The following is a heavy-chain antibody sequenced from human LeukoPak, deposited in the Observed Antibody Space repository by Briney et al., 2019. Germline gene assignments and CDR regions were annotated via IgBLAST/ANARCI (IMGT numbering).Heavy chain of an antibody. J-gene: IGHJ4*02. CDR3: AKGGAYYDFCLGS. CDR2: FSGITGST. V-gene: IGHV3-23*01. D-gene: IGHD3-3*01. Sequence: EGSLSLSCASAGFTFSDYTMTWVRQAPGKGLEWVSFFSGITGSTYYADSVKGRFTISRDNSKSTLYLQMNSLRAADTAIYYCAKGGAYYDFCLGSWGQGTLVTVSS. CDR1: GFTFSDYT.